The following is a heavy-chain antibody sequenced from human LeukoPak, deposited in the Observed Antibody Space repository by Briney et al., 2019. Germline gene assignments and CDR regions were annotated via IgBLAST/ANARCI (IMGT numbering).Heavy chain of an antibody. J-gene: IGHJ4*02. D-gene: IGHD2-2*01. Sequence: ASETLSLTCTVSGGSISSYYWSWVRQPPGKGLEWIGHIYGSGSTNYNPSLKSRVTISVDTSKNQFSLKLSSVTAADTAVYYCARHARYCSSTTCYGPDYLDYWGQGTLVTVSS. CDR3: ARHARYCSSTTCYGPDYLDY. CDR1: GGSISSYY. CDR2: IYGSGST. V-gene: IGHV4-59*08.